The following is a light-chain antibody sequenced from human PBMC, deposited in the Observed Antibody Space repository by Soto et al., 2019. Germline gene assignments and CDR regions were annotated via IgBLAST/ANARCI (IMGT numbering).Light chain of an antibody. V-gene: IGKV3-20*01. CDR1: QSVGSY. CDR3: QQYNRSPWT. J-gene: IGKJ1*01. Sequence: PGERASLSCRASQSVGSYLAWYQQKPGQAPRLLIYTASYRATDIPDRFSGSGSGTDFTLTISRLDPEDFAVYYCQQYNRSPWTFGQGTKVEIK. CDR2: TAS.